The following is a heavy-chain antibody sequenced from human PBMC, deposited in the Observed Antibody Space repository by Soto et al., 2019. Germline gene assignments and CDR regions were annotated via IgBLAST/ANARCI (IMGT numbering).Heavy chain of an antibody. CDR2: MNPNSGNT. D-gene: IGHD2-2*01. J-gene: IGHJ4*02. V-gene: IGHV1-8*01. CDR1: GYTFTSYD. Sequence: QVQLVQSGAEVKKPGASVKVSCKASGYTFTSYDINWVRQATGQGLEWMGWMNPNSGNTGYAQKFQGRXXMXRXXSISTAYMELSSLRSEDTAVYYCARGVRRQLPSDYWGQGNLVTVSS. CDR3: ARGVRRQLPSDY.